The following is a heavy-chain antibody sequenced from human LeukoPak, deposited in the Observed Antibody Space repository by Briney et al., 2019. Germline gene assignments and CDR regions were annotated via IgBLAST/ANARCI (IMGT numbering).Heavy chain of an antibody. CDR3: ARDVGEYCSSINCHASDY. J-gene: IGHJ4*02. D-gene: IGHD2-2*01. CDR1: GYTFTGYY. V-gene: IGHV1-2*02. CDR2: INPNSGGT. Sequence: GASVKVSCKASGYTFTGYYMHWVRQALGQGLEWMGWINPNSGGTIYAQKFQGRVTMTRDTSISTVYMELSRLRSDDTAVYYCARDVGEYCSSINCHASDYWGQGTLVTVSS.